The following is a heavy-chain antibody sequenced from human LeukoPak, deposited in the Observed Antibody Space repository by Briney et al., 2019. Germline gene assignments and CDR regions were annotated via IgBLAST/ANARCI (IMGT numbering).Heavy chain of an antibody. D-gene: IGHD1-26*01. CDR1: GLTLSSYW. CDR3: VRGERQWDQFDY. Sequence: PGGSLRLSCVASGLTLSSYWMSWVRQAPGKGLEWVAVIWYDGSNKYYADSVKGRFTISKDNSKNTLYLQMNSLRAEDTAVYYCVRGERQWDQFDYWGQGTPVTVSS. J-gene: IGHJ4*02. CDR2: IWYDGSNK. V-gene: IGHV3-33*08.